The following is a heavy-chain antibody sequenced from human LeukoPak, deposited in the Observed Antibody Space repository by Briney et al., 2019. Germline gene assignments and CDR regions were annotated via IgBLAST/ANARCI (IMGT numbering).Heavy chain of an antibody. V-gene: IGHV3-23*01. Sequence: GGPLKLSGEASGFTFSTYAMIGVVQAPGKGLEWLPIFMGSDGATYYADSVRGRFTISRDNSKSTLYLQMSSLRAEDSAVYYCAAAPRATTPLLPVDYWGQGTLVTVSS. D-gene: IGHD1-1*01. CDR1: GFTFSTYA. J-gene: IGHJ4*02. CDR2: FMGSDGAT. CDR3: AAAPRATTPLLPVDY.